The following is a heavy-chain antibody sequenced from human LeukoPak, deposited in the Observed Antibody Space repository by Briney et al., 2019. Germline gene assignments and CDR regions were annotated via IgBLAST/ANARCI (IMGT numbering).Heavy chain of an antibody. Sequence: GGSLRLPCAASGLPLLNYAVHGVRQSPGKALEWGADMAYDGKNNYYADSVKGRFTLSRDNYKNTLYLQMNSLRPEDTAGYYCAREWGAAVDYWGQGTLVTVSS. CDR3: AREWGAAVDY. CDR1: GLPLLNYA. V-gene: IGHV3-30*04. J-gene: IGHJ4*02. CDR2: MAYDGKNN. D-gene: IGHD6-13*01.